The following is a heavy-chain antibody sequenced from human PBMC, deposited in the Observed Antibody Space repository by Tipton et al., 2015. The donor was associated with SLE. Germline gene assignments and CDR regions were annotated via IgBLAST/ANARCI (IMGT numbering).Heavy chain of an antibody. CDR1: GGSFSGYS. J-gene: IGHJ2*01. CDR3: ARLRLTGDLWYFDL. D-gene: IGHD7-27*01. CDR2: VNHDRDT. Sequence: TLSLTCAVYGGSFSGYSWNWIRQPPGKGLEWIGGVNHDRDTIYNPSLKSRVTFSVDTSTNQLSLRLNSVTAADTAVYYCARLRLTGDLWYFDLWGRGTLVTVSS. V-gene: IGHV4-34*01.